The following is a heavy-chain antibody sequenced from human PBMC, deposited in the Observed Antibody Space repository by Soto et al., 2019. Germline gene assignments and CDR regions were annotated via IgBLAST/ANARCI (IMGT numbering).Heavy chain of an antibody. J-gene: IGHJ4*02. Sequence: GESLTISCTCAGDSFTRYWIGWVCQMPGKGLEWMGIIYPGDSDTRYSPSFQGQVTISADKSISTAYLQWSSLKASDTAMYYCARLGGGGQYYFDYWGQGTLVTVSS. CDR2: IYPGDSDT. CDR3: ARLGGGGQYYFDY. D-gene: IGHD2-21*01. V-gene: IGHV5-51*01. CDR1: GDSFTRYW.